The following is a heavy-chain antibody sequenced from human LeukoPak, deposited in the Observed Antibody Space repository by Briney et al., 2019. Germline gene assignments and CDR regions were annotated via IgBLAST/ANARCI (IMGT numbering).Heavy chain of an antibody. CDR2: ISADNGFT. Sequence: ASVKVSCKASDYTFTSYNINWVRQAPGQGLEWMGCISADNGFTNYAQNLQGRVTMTRDTSTSTAYMELRSLRSDDTAVYYCARDPYYYDSSGYYHLNYYFNYWGQGTLVTVSS. CDR3: ARDPYYYDSSGYYHLNYYFNY. V-gene: IGHV1-18*01. J-gene: IGHJ4*02. CDR1: DYTFTSYN. D-gene: IGHD3-22*01.